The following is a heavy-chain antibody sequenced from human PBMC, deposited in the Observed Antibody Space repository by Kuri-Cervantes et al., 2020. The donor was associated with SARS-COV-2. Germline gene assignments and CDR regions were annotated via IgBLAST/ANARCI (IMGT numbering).Heavy chain of an antibody. Sequence: TVNVSCKASGGTFSSYAISWVRQAPGQGLEWMGRIIPNFGTANYAQKFQGRVTITADKSTSTAYMELSSLRSEDTAVYYCAGDVTSSSSVVYYYYMDVWGKGTTVTV. CDR3: AGDVTSSSSVVYYYYMDV. J-gene: IGHJ6*03. D-gene: IGHD6-6*01. V-gene: IGHV1-69*06. CDR1: GGTFSSYA. CDR2: IIPNFGTA.